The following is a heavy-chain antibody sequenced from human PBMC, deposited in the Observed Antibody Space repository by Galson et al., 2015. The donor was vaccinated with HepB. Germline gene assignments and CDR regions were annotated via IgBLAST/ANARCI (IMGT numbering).Heavy chain of an antibody. Sequence: SLRLSCAASGFTFRNYAMSWVRQAPGEGLGWVSIISVSGGRIDYADSVRGRFTISRDNSKNTLYVQMTSLRAEDTAVYYCAKDQDYSKGEEGYNYYGMDVWGQGTTVTVSS. J-gene: IGHJ6*02. CDR2: ISVSGGRI. CDR1: GFTFRNYA. D-gene: IGHD4-11*01. CDR3: AKDQDYSKGEEGYNYYGMDV. V-gene: IGHV3-23*01.